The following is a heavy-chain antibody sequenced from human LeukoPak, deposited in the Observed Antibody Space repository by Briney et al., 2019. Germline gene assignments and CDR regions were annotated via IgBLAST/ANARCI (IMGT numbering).Heavy chain of an antibody. CDR3: ATYRSSTSCSGHFDY. V-gene: IGHV1-69*02. J-gene: IGHJ4*02. D-gene: IGHD2-2*01. CDR2: IIPILGIA. Sequence: ASVKVSCKASGGTFSSYTISWVRQAPGQGLEWMGRIIPILGIANYAQKFQGRVTITADKSTSTAYMELSSLRSEDTAVYYCATYRSSTSCSGHFDYWGQGTLVTVSS. CDR1: GGTFSSYT.